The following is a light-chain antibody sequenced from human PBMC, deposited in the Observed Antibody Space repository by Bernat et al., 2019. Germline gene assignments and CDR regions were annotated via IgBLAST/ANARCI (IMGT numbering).Light chain of an antibody. CDR2: EVT. V-gene: IGLV2-23*02. CDR3: CSYAGRSTFDV. Sequence: QSALTQPASVSGSPGQSITISCTGTSSDVGSYNLVSWYQQHPGKAPKLIIYEVTKRPSGVSNRFSGSKSGNTVSLTISGLQPEDEADYFCCSYAGRSTFDVFGGGTELTVL. CDR1: SSDVGSYNL. J-gene: IGLJ2*01.